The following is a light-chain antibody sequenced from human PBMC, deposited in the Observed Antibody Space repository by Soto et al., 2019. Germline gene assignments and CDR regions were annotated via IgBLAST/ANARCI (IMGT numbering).Light chain of an antibody. CDR1: XXXVGGYDY. CDR3: SSYAGINNVI. CDR2: EVS. J-gene: IGLJ1*01. V-gene: IGLV2-8*01. Sequence: QSALTQPPSASXSXXXSXXXXXXXXXXXVGGYDYDSWYQQQSGKAPKLIIYEVSRRPSGVPDRFSGSKSGDTASLTVSGLQAEDEADYYCSSYAGINNVIFGAGTKVTVL.